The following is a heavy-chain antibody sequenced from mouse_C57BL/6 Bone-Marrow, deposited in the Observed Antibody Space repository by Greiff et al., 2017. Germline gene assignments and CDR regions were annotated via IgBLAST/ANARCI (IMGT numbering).Heavy chain of an antibody. CDR1: GFTFSDYY. J-gene: IGHJ4*01. Sequence: EVQLKESGGGLVQPGGSLKLSCAASGFTFSDYYMYWVRQTPEKRLEWVAYISNGGGSTYYPDTVKGRFTISRDNAKNTLYLQMSRLKSEDTAMYYCARHTTVVGYAMDYWGQGTSVTVSS. CDR2: ISNGGGST. D-gene: IGHD1-1*01. CDR3: ARHTTVVGYAMDY. V-gene: IGHV5-12*01.